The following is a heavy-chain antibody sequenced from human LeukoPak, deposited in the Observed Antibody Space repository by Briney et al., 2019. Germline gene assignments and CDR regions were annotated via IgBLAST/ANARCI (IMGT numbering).Heavy chain of an antibody. CDR1: GFTFSSLA. CDR2: IRSNGDTT. CDR3: AKGQELDDGVFDS. D-gene: IGHD1-1*01. J-gene: IGHJ4*02. V-gene: IGHV3-23*01. Sequence: PGGSLRLSCTASGFTFSSLAMTWVRQAPGTGLEWVSTIRSNGDTTYNADSVKGRFTISRDNSKNTLYLELNSLRAEDTATFYCAKGQELDDGVFDSWGQGTMVTVSS.